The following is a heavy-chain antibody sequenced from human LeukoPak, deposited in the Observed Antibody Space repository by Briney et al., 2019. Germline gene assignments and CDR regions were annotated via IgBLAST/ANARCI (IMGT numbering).Heavy chain of an antibody. CDR2: IYYSGST. CDR1: GGSISSYY. D-gene: IGHD6-19*01. J-gene: IGHJ4*02. V-gene: IGHV4-59*01. Sequence: SETLSLTCTVSGGSISSYYWSWIRQPPGKGLEWIGYIYYSGSTDYNPSLKSRVTISVDTSKNQFSLKLSSVTAADTAVYYCATNSGWYVFAFDYWGQGTLVTVSS. CDR3: ATNSGWYVFAFDY.